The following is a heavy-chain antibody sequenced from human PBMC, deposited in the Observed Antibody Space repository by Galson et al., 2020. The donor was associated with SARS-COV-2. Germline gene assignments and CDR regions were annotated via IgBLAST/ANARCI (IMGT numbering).Heavy chain of an antibody. CDR1: GYSISSGYY. Sequence: SETLSLTCTVSGYSISSGYYWGWIRQPPGKGLEWIGSIYHSGSTYYNPSLKSRVTISVDTSKNQFSLKLSSVTAADTAVYYCGYGYSSSWYMGWGHGTPVTVSS. D-gene: IGHD6-13*01. CDR3: GYGYSSSWYMG. CDR2: IYHSGST. V-gene: IGHV4-38-2*02. J-gene: IGHJ4*01.